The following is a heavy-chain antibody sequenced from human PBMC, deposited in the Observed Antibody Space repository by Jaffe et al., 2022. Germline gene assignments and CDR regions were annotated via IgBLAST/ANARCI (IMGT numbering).Heavy chain of an antibody. Sequence: QVQLQESGPGLVKPSETLSLTCAVSGYSISSGYYWGWIRQPPGKGLEWIGSIYHSGSTYYNPSLKSRVTISVDTSKNQFSLKLSSVTAADTAVYYCARHINGDYGYFDYWGQGTLVTVSS. D-gene: IGHD4-17*01. CDR1: GYSISSGYY. J-gene: IGHJ4*02. CDR2: IYHSGST. V-gene: IGHV4-38-2*01. CDR3: ARHINGDYGYFDY.